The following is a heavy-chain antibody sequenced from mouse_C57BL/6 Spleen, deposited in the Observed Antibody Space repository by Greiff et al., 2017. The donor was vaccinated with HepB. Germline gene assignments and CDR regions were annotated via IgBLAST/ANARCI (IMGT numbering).Heavy chain of an antibody. J-gene: IGHJ4*01. V-gene: IGHV1-5*01. CDR1: GYTFTSYW. Sequence: VQLQQSGTVLARPGASVKMSCKTSGYTFTSYWMHWVKQRPGQGLEWIGAIYPGNSDTSYNQKFKGKAKLTAVTSASTAYMELSSLTNEDSAVYYCTRGYYEHYYAMDYWGQGTSVTVSS. CDR2: IYPGNSDT. D-gene: IGHD2-4*01. CDR3: TRGYYEHYYAMDY.